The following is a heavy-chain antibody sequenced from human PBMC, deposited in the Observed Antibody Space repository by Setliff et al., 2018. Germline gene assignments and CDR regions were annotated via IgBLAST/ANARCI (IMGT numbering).Heavy chain of an antibody. J-gene: IGHJ5*02. CDR1: GYTFTSYG. CDR3: VRAPPTVVIPPGRAFFDP. D-gene: IGHD2-2*01. Sequence: GASVKVSCKASGYTFTSYGVSWVRQAPGQGLEWMGWINAYNGNINYAQKFQGRVTMTTDTYTSTANMELRSLRSDDTAVYYCVRAPPTVVIPPGRAFFDPWGQGTLVTVSS. V-gene: IGHV1-18*01. CDR2: INAYNGNI.